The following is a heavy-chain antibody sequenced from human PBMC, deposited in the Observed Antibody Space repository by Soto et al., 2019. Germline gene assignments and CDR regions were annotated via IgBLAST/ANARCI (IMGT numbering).Heavy chain of an antibody. CDR2: IKPDESEK. Sequence: PGGSLRLSCTASGFTFSDSWMTWVRQAPGKGLEWVARIKPDESEKKYADSVKGRFSISRDNAKNSMYLQMDSLRGEDTAVYYCVRGDSNYAXWGQGTLVTVSX. J-gene: IGHJ4*02. CDR1: GFTFSDSW. CDR3: VRGDSNYAX. V-gene: IGHV3-7*01. D-gene: IGHD4-4*01.